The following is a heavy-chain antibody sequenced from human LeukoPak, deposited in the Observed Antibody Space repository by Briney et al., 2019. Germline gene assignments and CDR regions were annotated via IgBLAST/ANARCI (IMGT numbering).Heavy chain of an antibody. CDR3: TSAGESAAAGRI. J-gene: IGHJ4*02. Sequence: AGSLRLSCAASGFTFSGSAMHWVRQASGKGLEWVGRIRSKADSYATAYAASVKGRFTISRDDSKNTAYLQMNSLKTEDTAVYYCTSAGESAAAGRIWGQGTLVTVSS. V-gene: IGHV3-73*01. CDR1: GFTFSGSA. D-gene: IGHD6-13*01. CDR2: IRSKADSYAT.